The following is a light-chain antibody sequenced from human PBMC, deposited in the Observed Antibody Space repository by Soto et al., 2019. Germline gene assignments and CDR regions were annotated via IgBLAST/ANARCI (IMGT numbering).Light chain of an antibody. J-gene: IGKJ1*01. V-gene: IGKV3-20*01. Sequence: EIVLTQSPGTLSLSPGERATLSCRASQRVSSTYLAWYQHKPGQAPRLLIYGPSTRAAGIPERFSGSVSGTDFTLTISRLEPEDLAVYYCQQYSESPWTFGQGTKVEIK. CDR2: GPS. CDR3: QQYSESPWT. CDR1: QRVSSTY.